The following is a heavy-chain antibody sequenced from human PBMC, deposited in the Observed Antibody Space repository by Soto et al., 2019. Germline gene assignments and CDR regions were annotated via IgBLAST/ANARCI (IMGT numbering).Heavy chain of an antibody. CDR3: ARRLDYDILTGTIDY. CDR1: GFPFSNYA. CDR2: ISRSGGSP. D-gene: IGHD3-9*01. V-gene: IGHV3-23*01. Sequence: EVQLLESGGGLVQPGGSLRPSCSASGFPFSNYAMSWVRQAPGKGLEWVSAISRSGGSPYYADSVRGRFTVSRDNSKHTLYLQMNSLRAEDTAVYYCARRLDYDILTGTIDYWGQGTLVTVSS. J-gene: IGHJ4*02.